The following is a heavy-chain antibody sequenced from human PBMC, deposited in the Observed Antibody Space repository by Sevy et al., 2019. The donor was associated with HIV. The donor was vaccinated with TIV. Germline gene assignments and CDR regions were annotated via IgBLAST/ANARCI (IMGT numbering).Heavy chain of an antibody. D-gene: IGHD6-19*01. CDR2: ISGSGGNT. CDR1: GFTFSTYA. V-gene: IGHV3-23*01. Sequence: GGSLRLSCAASGFTFSTYAMIWVRQAPGRGLEWVSTISGSGGNTYYADSVKGRFTISRDNPRNTLLLQMNSLRVEDTAVYYCAKDPYSSGWTETDLNDYWGQGTLVTVSS. CDR3: AKDPYSSGWTETDLNDY. J-gene: IGHJ4*02.